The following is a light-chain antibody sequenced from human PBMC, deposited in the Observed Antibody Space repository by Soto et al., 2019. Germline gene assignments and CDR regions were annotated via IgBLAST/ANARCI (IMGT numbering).Light chain of an antibody. V-gene: IGKV3D-15*01. Sequence: LVMTPSPANLSLSPGDRAPLSCRASQSVNIHLAWYQQQPGQAPRLLIYGASARATGIPAKFSGSGSGTEFTITISSLQSEDFAVYYCQQYNKWPRTFGQGTKVDI. CDR3: QQYNKWPRT. CDR1: QSVNIH. J-gene: IGKJ1*01. CDR2: GAS.